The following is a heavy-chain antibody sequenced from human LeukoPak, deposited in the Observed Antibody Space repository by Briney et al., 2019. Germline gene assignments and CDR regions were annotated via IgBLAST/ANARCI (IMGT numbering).Heavy chain of an antibody. V-gene: IGHV3-23*01. J-gene: IGHJ3*02. CDR1: GFTFSSYA. Sequence: PGGSLRLSCAASGFTFSSYAMSWVRQAPGKGLEWVSAISGSGGGTYYADSVKGRFTISRDNSKNTLYLQMNSLRAEDTAVYYCAKVSSERFLEWFYERGSRDAFDIWGQGTMVTVSS. D-gene: IGHD3-3*01. CDR3: AKVSSERFLEWFYERGSRDAFDI. CDR2: ISGSGGGT.